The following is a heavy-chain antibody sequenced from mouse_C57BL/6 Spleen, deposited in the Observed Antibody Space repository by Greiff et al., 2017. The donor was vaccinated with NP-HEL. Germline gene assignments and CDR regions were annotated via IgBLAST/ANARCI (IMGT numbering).Heavy chain of an antibody. CDR1: GYTFTSYW. V-gene: IGHV1-53*01. D-gene: IGHD1-1*01. CDR3: ARSDSHYCGSSCNYFGY. J-gene: IGHJ2*01. CDR2: INPSNGGT. Sequence: VKLQQPGTELVKPGASVKLSCKASGYTFTSYWMHWVKQRPGQGLEWIGNINPSNGGTNYNEKFKSKATLTVDKSSSTAYMQLSSLTSEESAVYYCARSDSHYCGSSCNYFGYRGQGTTVTVA.